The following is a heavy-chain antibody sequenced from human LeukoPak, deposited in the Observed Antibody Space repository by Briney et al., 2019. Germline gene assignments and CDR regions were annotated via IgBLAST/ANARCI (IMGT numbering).Heavy chain of an antibody. Sequence: GGSLRLSCAASGFTFSSYAMSWVRQAPGKGLEWVSAMRGNGGSTEYVDSVRGRFIISRDNSRNTLYLQMNSLRAEDTAVYYCAGGYYYGSGSYFDYWGQGTLVTVSS. CDR1: GFTFSSYA. CDR2: MRGNGGST. J-gene: IGHJ4*02. D-gene: IGHD3-10*01. V-gene: IGHV3-23*01. CDR3: AGGYYYGSGSYFDY.